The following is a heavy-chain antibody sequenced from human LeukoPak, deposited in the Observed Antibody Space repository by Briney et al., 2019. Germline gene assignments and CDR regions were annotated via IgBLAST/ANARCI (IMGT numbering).Heavy chain of an antibody. CDR3: ARGMYYDILTGIDYYYYYMDV. V-gene: IGHV3-7*03. J-gene: IGHJ6*03. CDR1: GLTLSSYW. CDR2: INRDGSEK. Sequence: GGSLRLSCAASGLTLSSYWMSWVRQAPGKGLEWVANINRDGSEKYYVDSVKGRFTISRDNAKNSLYLQMNSLRAEDTALYYCARGMYYDILTGIDYYYYYMDVWGKGTTVTVSS. D-gene: IGHD3-9*01.